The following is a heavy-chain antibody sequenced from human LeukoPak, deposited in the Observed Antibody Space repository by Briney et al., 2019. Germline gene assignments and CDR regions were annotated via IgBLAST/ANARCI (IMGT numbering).Heavy chain of an antibody. CDR3: AKTWLYFTLVELRYSDGWFDP. CDR1: GFTFSSYA. V-gene: IGHV3-23*01. D-gene: IGHD3-9*01. J-gene: IGHJ5*02. CDR2: ISGSGGST. Sequence: AGGSLRLSCAASGFTFSSYAMSWVRQAPGKGLDWVSAISGSGGSTYYADSVKGRFTISRDNSKNTLYLQMNSLRAEDTAVYYFAKTWLYFTLVELRYSDGWFDPWGQGTLVTVSS.